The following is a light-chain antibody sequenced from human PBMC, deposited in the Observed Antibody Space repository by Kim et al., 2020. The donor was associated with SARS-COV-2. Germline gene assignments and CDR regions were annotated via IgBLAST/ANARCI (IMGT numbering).Light chain of an antibody. J-gene: IGLJ2*01. CDR2: DNN. Sequence: KVTISCYGSSSNIGYNYVSWYQQLPGTAPKLLIYDNNKRPSGIPARFSGSKSGTSATLGITGLQTGDEADYYCGTWDSSLSAGRVFGGGTQLTVL. CDR3: GTWDSSLSAGRV. CDR1: SSNIGYNY. V-gene: IGLV1-51*01.